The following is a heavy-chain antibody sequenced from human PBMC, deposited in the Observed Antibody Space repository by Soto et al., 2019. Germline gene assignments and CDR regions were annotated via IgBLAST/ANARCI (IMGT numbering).Heavy chain of an antibody. D-gene: IGHD6-6*01. CDR3: ARHRRERSIAARLAQPYYYYGMDV. CDR2: IYPGDSDT. Sequence: XDSLKVYWKSSGDSFTSYLIGLVLQMPGKGLEWMGIIYPGDSDTRYSPSFQGQVTISADKSISTAYLQWSSLKASDTAMYYCARHRRERSIAARLAQPYYYYGMDVWGQGTTVTVSS. V-gene: IGHV5-51*01. J-gene: IGHJ6*02. CDR1: GDSFTSYL.